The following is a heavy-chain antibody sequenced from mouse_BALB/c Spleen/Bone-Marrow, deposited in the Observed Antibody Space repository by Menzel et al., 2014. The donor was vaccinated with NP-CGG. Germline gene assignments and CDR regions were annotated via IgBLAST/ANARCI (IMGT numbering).Heavy chain of an antibody. Sequence: VQGVESGAELAKPGDSVKMSCKASGYTFTSYWMHWVKQRPGQGLEWIGYINPSTGYTEYNQKFKDKATLTADKSSSTAYMQLSSLTSEDSAVYYCARSRTGTYFDYWGQGTTLTVSS. CDR1: GYTFTSYW. D-gene: IGHD4-1*01. CDR3: ARSRTGTYFDY. J-gene: IGHJ2*01. CDR2: INPSTGYT. V-gene: IGHV1-7*01.